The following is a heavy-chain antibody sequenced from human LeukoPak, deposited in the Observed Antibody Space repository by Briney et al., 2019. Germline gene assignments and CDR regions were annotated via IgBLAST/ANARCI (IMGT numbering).Heavy chain of an antibody. D-gene: IGHD6-19*01. CDR1: GGSFSGYY. J-gene: IGHJ4*02. Sequence: SETLSLTCAVYGGSFSGYYWSWIRQPPGKGLEWIGEINHSGSTNYNPSLESRVTISVDTSKNQFSLKLSSVTAADTAVYYCARSQWLVTVDYWGQGTLVTVSS. CDR3: ARSQWLVTVDY. CDR2: INHSGST. V-gene: IGHV4-34*01.